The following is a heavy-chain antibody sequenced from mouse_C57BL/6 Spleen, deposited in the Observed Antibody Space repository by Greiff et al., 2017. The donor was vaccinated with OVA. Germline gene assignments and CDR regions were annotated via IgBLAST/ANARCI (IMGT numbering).Heavy chain of an antibody. CDR3: ARERGSDYGSSYRYFDV. V-gene: IGHV1-50*01. CDR2: IDPSDGYT. J-gene: IGHJ1*03. CDR1: GYTFTSYW. D-gene: IGHD1-1*01. Sequence: QVQLQQPGAELVKPGASVKLSCKASGYTFTSYWMQWVKQRPGQGLEWIGEIDPSDGYTNYNQKFKGKATLTVDTSSSTAYMQLSSLTSEDSAVYYCARERGSDYGSSYRYFDVWGTGTTVTVSS.